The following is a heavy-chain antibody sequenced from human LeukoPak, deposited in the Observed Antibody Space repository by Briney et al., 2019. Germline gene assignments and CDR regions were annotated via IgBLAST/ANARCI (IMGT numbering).Heavy chain of an antibody. V-gene: IGHV3-11*04. D-gene: IGHD4-17*01. CDR3: ATRNYGDSYGAFDI. J-gene: IGHJ3*02. CDR2: ISSSGSTI. Sequence: GGSLRLSCAASGFTFSDYYMSWIRQAPGKGLEWVSYISSSGSTIYYADSVKGRFTISRDNAKNSLYLQMNSLRAEDTAVYYCATRNYGDSYGAFDIWGRGTMVTVPS. CDR1: GFTFSDYY.